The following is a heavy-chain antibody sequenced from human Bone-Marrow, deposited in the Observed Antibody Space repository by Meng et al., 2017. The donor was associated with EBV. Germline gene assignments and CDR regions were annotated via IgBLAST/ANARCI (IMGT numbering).Heavy chain of an antibody. D-gene: IGHD3-16*02. CDR3: AHIMITYGGVVGLDAFDV. CDR2: IYWDDDR. J-gene: IGHJ3*01. V-gene: IGHV2-5*02. CDR1: GFSLSTYRVG. Sequence: QNPLRESGSTPVSPTQTLTLTCTFSGFSLSTYRVGVGWIRQPPGEALEWLAIIYWDDDRRYSPSLRSRLTIDKDTAKNQVILTMTNVDPMDTGTYYCAHIMITYGGVVGLDAFDVWGQGTMVTVSS.